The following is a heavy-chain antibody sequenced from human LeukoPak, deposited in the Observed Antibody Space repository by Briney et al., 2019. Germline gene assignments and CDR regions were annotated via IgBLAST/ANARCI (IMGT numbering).Heavy chain of an antibody. CDR3: ASSRAYSSSWYWAFDI. CDR2: INPNSGGT. V-gene: IGHV1-2*02. D-gene: IGHD6-13*01. Sequence: ASVKVSCKASGYTFTSYGISWVRQAPGQGLEWMGWINPNSGGTNYAQKFQGRVTMTRDTSISTAYMELSRLRSDDTAVYYCASSRAYSSSWYWAFDIWGQGTMVTVSS. CDR1: GYTFTSYG. J-gene: IGHJ3*02.